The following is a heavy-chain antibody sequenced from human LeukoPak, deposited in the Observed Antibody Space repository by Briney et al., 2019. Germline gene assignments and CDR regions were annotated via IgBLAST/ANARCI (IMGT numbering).Heavy chain of an antibody. Sequence: PSETLSLTCTVSGGSISSHYWSWIRQPPGKGLEWIGYIYYSGSTKYNPSLKSRVTMSVDTSKNQFSLKLSSVTAADTAVYYCARDLGAAAVNWFDPWGQGTLVTVSS. CDR1: GGSISSHY. J-gene: IGHJ5*02. CDR3: ARDLGAAAVNWFDP. CDR2: IYYSGST. V-gene: IGHV4-59*11. D-gene: IGHD6-13*01.